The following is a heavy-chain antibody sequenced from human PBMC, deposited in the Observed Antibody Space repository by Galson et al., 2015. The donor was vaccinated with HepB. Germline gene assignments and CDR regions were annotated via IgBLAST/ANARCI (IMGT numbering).Heavy chain of an antibody. CDR1: GFTFSSYS. CDR2: ISSSSSYI. D-gene: IGHD4-17*01. CDR3: ARVPPTPGQNDYGDYKPYYYYMDV. J-gene: IGHJ6*03. V-gene: IGHV3-21*04. Sequence: SLRLSCAASGFTFSSYSMNWVRQAPGKGLEWVSSISSSSSYIYYADSVKGRFTISRDNAKNSLYLQMNSLRAEDTAVYYCARVPPTPGQNDYGDYKPYYYYMDVWGKGTTVTVSS.